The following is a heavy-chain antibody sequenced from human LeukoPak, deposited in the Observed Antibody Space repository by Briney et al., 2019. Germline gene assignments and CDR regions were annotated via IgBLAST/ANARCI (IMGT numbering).Heavy chain of an antibody. CDR2: ISGSSTYI. CDR1: GFTFSNYN. D-gene: IGHD3-9*01. Sequence: NPGGSLRLSCAASGFTFSNYNMNWVRQAPGKGLEWVSSISGSSTYISYADSVKGRFTISRDNANNSLYLQMSSLRAEDTAVYYCARDYDILTGYFTLDYWGQGTLVTVSS. CDR3: ARDYDILTGYFTLDY. J-gene: IGHJ4*02. V-gene: IGHV3-21*01.